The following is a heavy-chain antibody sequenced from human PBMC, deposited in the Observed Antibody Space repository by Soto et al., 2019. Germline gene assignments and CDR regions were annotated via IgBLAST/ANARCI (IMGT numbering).Heavy chain of an antibody. J-gene: IGHJ6*02. V-gene: IGHV1-69*01. D-gene: IGHD3-3*01. CDR3: ARDLPTYYDFWSGPIRAYYYGMDV. CDR2: IIPIFGTA. Sequence: QVQLVQSGAEVKKPGSSVKVSCTASGGTFSSYAISWVRQAPGQGLEWMGGIIPIFGTANYAQKFQGRVTITADESTSTAYMELSSLRSEDTAVYYCARDLPTYYDFWSGPIRAYYYGMDVWGQGTTVTVSS. CDR1: GGTFSSYA.